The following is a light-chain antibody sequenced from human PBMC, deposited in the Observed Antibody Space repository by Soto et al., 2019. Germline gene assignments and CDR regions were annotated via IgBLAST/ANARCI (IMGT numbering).Light chain of an antibody. CDR1: QGVGRV. CDR3: QQRGGWPLT. CDR2: DAS. Sequence: EIVLTQSPATLSLSPGEMAALSCRASQGVGRVLAWYQQKPGQAPRLLIYDASNRATGIPARFSGSGSETDFTLAIDNLEPEDFAVYYCQQRGGWPLTVGGGTKVEIK. V-gene: IGKV3-11*01. J-gene: IGKJ4*01.